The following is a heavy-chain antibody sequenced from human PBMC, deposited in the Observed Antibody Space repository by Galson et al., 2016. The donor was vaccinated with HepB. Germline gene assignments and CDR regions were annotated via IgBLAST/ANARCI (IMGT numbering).Heavy chain of an antibody. J-gene: IGHJ5*02. CDR1: GFTFDKYA. D-gene: IGHD3-3*01. Sequence: SLRLSCAASGFTFDKYAMNWVRQAPGKGLQWVSSISGTGITTYYADSVRGRFTVSRDNSKNTLFLQTRNLRADDTAVYYRAKVGPLRFVEWFYNWFDPWGQGTLVTVSS. CDR2: ISGTGITT. CDR3: AKVGPLRFVEWFYNWFDP. V-gene: IGHV3-23*01.